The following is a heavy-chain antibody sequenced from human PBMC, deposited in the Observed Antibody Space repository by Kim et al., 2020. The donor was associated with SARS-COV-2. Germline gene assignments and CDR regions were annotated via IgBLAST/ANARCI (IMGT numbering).Heavy chain of an antibody. CDR1: GFSLSTSGMC. Sequence: SGPTLVKPTQTLTLTCTFSGFSLSTSGMCVSWIRQPPGKALEWLARIDWDDDKYYSTSLKTRLTISKDTSKNQVVLTMTNMDPVDTATYYCARTVIGGNCSSTSCHASAIHMDVWGKGTTVTVSS. V-gene: IGHV2-70*11. CDR2: IDWDDDK. CDR3: ARTVIGGNCSSTSCHASAIHMDV. J-gene: IGHJ6*03. D-gene: IGHD2-2*01.